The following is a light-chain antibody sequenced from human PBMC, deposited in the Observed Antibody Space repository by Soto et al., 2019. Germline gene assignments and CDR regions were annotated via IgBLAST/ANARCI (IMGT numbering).Light chain of an antibody. Sequence: EIVLTQSPATLALSPGERATLSCRASQSVSSYLAWYQQKPGQAPRLLIYDASNRATGIPARFSGSGSGTDFSLTSSSLDPEHFAVYYCQQRSNWPPTFGGGTKVEIK. CDR2: DAS. V-gene: IGKV3-11*01. CDR3: QQRSNWPPT. CDR1: QSVSSY. J-gene: IGKJ4*01.